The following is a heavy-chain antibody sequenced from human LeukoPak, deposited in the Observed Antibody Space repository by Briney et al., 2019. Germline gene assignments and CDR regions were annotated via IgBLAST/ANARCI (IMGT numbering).Heavy chain of an antibody. CDR2: FYVGGAT. CDR3: ARDLMGY. CDR1: GFSVTNNY. Sequence: GGSLRLSCAVSGFSVTNNYMSWVRQAPGKGLEWVSVFYVGGATYYADSVKGRFTISRDNARNSLYLQMNSLRDEDTAVYYCARDLMGYWGQGTLVTVSS. D-gene: IGHD2-8*01. V-gene: IGHV3-53*01. J-gene: IGHJ4*02.